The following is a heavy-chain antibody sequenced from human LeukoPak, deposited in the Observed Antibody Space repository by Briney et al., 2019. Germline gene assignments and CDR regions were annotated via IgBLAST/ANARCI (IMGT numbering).Heavy chain of an antibody. CDR2: IHYSEST. V-gene: IGHV4-30-4*08. CDR1: GGPISSGDYY. CDR3: ARRAVTKSYYYYYGMDV. D-gene: IGHD4-17*01. J-gene: IGHJ6*02. Sequence: NPSETLSLTCTVSGGPISSGDYYWSWIRQHPGKGLEWIGYIHYSESTYYNPSLKSRVTISVDTSKNQFSLKLSSVTAADTAVYYCARRAVTKSYYYYYGMDVWGQGTTVTVSS.